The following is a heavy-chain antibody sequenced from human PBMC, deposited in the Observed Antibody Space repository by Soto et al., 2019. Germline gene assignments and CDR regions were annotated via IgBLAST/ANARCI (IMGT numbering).Heavy chain of an antibody. CDR1: GGSISSYY. Sequence: SETLSLTCTVSGGSISSYYWSWIRQPPGKGLEWIGYIYYSGSTNYNPSLKSRVTISVDTSKNRFSLKLSSVTAADTAVYYCARHVVPAANYFDYWGQGTLVTVSS. D-gene: IGHD2-2*01. CDR3: ARHVVPAANYFDY. J-gene: IGHJ4*02. CDR2: IYYSGST. V-gene: IGHV4-59*08.